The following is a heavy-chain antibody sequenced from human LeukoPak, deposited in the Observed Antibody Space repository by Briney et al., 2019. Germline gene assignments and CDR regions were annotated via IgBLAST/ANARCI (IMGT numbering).Heavy chain of an antibody. D-gene: IGHD2-2*01. CDR1: GFTFGTYW. CDR2: INSDGGTT. Sequence: GGSLRLSCAASGFTFGTYWMHWVRQAPGKGLVWVSGINSDGGTTTYADSVKGRFTISRDNSKNTLYLQMNSLRAEDTAVYYCAKDMWDCSSTSCYVFDYWGQGTLVTVSS. J-gene: IGHJ4*02. V-gene: IGHV3-74*01. CDR3: AKDMWDCSSTSCYVFDY.